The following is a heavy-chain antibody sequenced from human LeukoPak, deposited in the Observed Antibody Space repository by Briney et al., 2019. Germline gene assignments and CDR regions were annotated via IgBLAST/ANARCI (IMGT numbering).Heavy chain of an antibody. CDR2: TYYRSKWYN. CDR1: GDSVSSNSAA. D-gene: IGHD5-12*01. CDR3: ARDINRYDENSVEAFDV. J-gene: IGHJ3*01. Sequence: SQTLSLTCAISGDSVSSNSAAWNWIRQSPSRGLQWLGRTYYRSKWYNDYALSVKSRISINPDTSKNQFSLQLNAVTPEDTAVYYCARDINRYDENSVEAFDVWGQGTMVTVSS. V-gene: IGHV6-1*01.